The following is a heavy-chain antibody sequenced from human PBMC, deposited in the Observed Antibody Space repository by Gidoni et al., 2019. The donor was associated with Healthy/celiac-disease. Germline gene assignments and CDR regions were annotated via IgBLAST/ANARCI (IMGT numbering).Heavy chain of an antibody. J-gene: IGHJ3*02. CDR3: AKDPVAVAGTGAFDI. CDR1: GFTFSSYA. CDR2: ISGSGGST. D-gene: IGHD6-19*01. V-gene: IGHV3-23*01. Sequence: EVQLLESGGGLVQPGGSLRLSCAADGFTFSSYAMSWVRQAPGKGLEWVSAISGSGGSTYYADSVKCRFTISRDNSKNTLYLQMNSLRSEDTSLYDCAKDPVAVAGTGAFDIWGQGTMVTVSS.